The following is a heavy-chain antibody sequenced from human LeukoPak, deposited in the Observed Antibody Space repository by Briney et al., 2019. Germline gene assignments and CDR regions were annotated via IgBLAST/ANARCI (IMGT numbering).Heavy chain of an antibody. D-gene: IGHD2-15*01. CDR2: ITAYNGST. V-gene: IGHV1-18*04. Sequence: ASVKVSCKASGYTFTSYYMHWVRQAPGQGLEWMGWITAYNGSTNYAQKFQGRVTMTTDTSTSTAYMELRSLTSADTAVYYCARERWRVGFDYWGQGALVTVSS. CDR1: GYTFTSYY. J-gene: IGHJ4*02. CDR3: ARERWRVGFDY.